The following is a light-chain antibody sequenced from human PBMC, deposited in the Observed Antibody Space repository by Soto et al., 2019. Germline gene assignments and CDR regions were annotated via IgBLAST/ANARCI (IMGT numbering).Light chain of an antibody. Sequence: DIQLTQSPTPLPPSVGDRATITCRASQSISNWLAWYHKKPGTAPKLLIYHASTLESGVPSRLSGSGSGTAFTLTISSLQPDDFATYYCQQYMSYSLGQGTKVDIK. J-gene: IGKJ1*01. CDR2: HAS. CDR1: QSISNW. CDR3: QQYMSYS. V-gene: IGKV1-5*01.